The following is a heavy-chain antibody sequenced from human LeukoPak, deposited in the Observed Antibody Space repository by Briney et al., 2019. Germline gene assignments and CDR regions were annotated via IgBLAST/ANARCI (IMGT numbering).Heavy chain of an antibody. CDR1: GFTFSSYG. D-gene: IGHD3-16*01. V-gene: IGHV3-33*06. J-gene: IGHJ6*03. CDR3: AKYKDYGYYMDV. CDR2: IWYDGSDK. Sequence: PGGSLRLSCAASGFTFSSYGMHWVRQAPGKGLEWVAVIWYDGSDKYYADSVKGRFTISRDNSKNTLYLQMNSLRAEDTAVYYCAKYKDYGYYMDVWGKGTTVTVSS.